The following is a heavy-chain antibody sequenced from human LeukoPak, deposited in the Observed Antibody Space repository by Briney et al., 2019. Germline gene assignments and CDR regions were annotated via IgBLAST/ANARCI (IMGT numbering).Heavy chain of an antibody. CDR2: IYYSGST. V-gene: IGHV4-39*07. D-gene: IGHD3-22*01. Sequence: SETLSLTCTVSGGSISSSSYYWGWIRQPPGKGLEWIGSIYYSGSTYYNPSLKSRVTISVDTSKNQFSLKLSSVTAADTAVYYCARGPTRSGYYDSSGYPRGFDYWGQGTLVTVSS. CDR3: ARGPTRSGYYDSSGYPRGFDY. CDR1: GGSISSSSYY. J-gene: IGHJ4*02.